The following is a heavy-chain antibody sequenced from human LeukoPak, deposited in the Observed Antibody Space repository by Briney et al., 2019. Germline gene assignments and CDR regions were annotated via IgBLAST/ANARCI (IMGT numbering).Heavy chain of an antibody. CDR3: ARGYPAFDY. Sequence: GGSLRLSCAASGFTFSSYDMNWVRQAPGKGLAWVSIIYSGGSTYYADSVKGRFTISRDNSKNTLYLQMNSLRAEDTAIYYCARGYPAFDYWGQGTLVTVSS. D-gene: IGHD5-18*01. V-gene: IGHV3-53*01. CDR2: IYSGGST. CDR1: GFTFSSYD. J-gene: IGHJ4*02.